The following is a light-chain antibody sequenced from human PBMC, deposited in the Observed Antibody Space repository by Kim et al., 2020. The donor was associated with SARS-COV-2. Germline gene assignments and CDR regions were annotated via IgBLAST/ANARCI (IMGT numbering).Light chain of an antibody. CDR1: AGAVTSGHY. Sequence: QAVVTQEPSLTVSPGGTVTLTCGPSAGAVTSGHYPYWFQQKPGQAPRTLIYDTNNRPAWTPARFAGALLGGKAALTLSGAQPEDEADYYCFLSYSGAWMFGGGTQLTVL. V-gene: IGLV7-46*01. J-gene: IGLJ3*02. CDR2: DTN. CDR3: FLSYSGAWM.